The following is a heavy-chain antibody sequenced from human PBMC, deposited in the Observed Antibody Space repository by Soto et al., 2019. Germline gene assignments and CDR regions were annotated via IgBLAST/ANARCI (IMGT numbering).Heavy chain of an antibody. V-gene: IGHV1-2*04. J-gene: IGHJ6*02. CDR1: GYSFTDYH. CDR3: ARGHSTDCSNGVCSFFYNHEMDV. CDR2: INPKSGGT. Sequence: APVKGACKASGYSFTDYHIHWLRQAPGQGLEWLGRINPKSGGTSTAQKFQGWVTMTRDRSISTVYMELTRLRSDDTAVYFCARGHSTDCSNGVCSFFYNHEMDVWGQGTTVTVSS. D-gene: IGHD2-8*01.